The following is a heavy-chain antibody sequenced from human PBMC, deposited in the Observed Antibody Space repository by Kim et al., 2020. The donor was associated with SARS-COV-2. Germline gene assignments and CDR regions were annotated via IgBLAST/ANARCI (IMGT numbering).Heavy chain of an antibody. Sequence: GESLKISCKGSGYSFTSYWIGWVRQMPGKGLEWMGIIYPGDSDTRYSPSFQGQVTISADKSISTAYLQWSSLKASDTAMYYCARQGPSIVGATNSFDYWGQGTLVTVSS. CDR1: GYSFTSYW. V-gene: IGHV5-51*01. CDR3: ARQGPSIVGATNSFDY. D-gene: IGHD1-26*01. J-gene: IGHJ4*02. CDR2: IYPGDSDT.